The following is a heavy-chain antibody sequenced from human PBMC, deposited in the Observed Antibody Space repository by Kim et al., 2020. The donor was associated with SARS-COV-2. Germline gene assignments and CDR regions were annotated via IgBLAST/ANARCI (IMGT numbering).Heavy chain of an antibody. CDR3: AKDSNWGYYYGMDV. J-gene: IGHJ6*02. V-gene: IGHV1-46*01. D-gene: IGHD7-27*01. CDR1: GYAFTKYY. CDR2: INPSGGYT. Sequence: ASVKVSCKASGYAFTKYYVHWVRQAPGQGLEWLGLINPSGGYTHYPQKFRGRVTVTGDTPTSTAYMELTSLTSGDTAVYFCAKDSNWGYYYGMDVWGQGTTVTVSS.